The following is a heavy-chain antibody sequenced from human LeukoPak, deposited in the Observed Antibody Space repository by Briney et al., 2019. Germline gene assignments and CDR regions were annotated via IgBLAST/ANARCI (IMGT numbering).Heavy chain of an antibody. CDR3: ARHASVDGNWPRPLDY. CDR2: IYYSGST. Sequence: SETLSLTCTVSGGSIGSSPYYWGWMHQPPGKGLEWIGNIYYSGSTYYNPSLKTRATISVDTSKNQYSLKLTSVTAADTAVYYCARHASVDGNWPRPLDYWGQGSLVTVSS. V-gene: IGHV4-39*01. D-gene: IGHD6-19*01. J-gene: IGHJ4*02. CDR1: GGSIGSSPYY.